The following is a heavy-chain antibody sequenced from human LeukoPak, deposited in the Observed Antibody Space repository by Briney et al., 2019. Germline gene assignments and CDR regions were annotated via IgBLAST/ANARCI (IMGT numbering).Heavy chain of an antibody. Sequence: QSGGSLRLSCAASGFTFSNYWMSWVRQAPGKGLEWVANIKEDGSEKDYVDSVKGRFTISRDNAKNSLYLQMNSLRGEDTAVYYCARKGLHDGNSKFRAFDIWGQGTMVPVSS. CDR2: IKEDGSEK. J-gene: IGHJ3*02. CDR1: GFTFSNYW. V-gene: IGHV3-7*01. CDR3: ARKGLHDGNSKFRAFDI. D-gene: IGHD4-23*01.